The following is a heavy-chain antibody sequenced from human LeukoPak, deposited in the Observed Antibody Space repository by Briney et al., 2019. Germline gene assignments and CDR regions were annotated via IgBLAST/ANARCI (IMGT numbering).Heavy chain of an antibody. D-gene: IGHD2-15*01. J-gene: IGHJ4*02. CDR1: GFTFSSSA. CDR3: AKQLGYCSDGSCYFSY. CDR2: ISNNGGYT. V-gene: IGHV3-23*01. Sequence: GGSLRLSCAASGFTFSSSAMSWVHQAPGKGLEWVSAISNNGGYTYYADSVQGRFTISRDNSKSTLCLQMNSLRAEDTAVYCCAKQLGYCSDGSCYFSYWGQGTLVTVSS.